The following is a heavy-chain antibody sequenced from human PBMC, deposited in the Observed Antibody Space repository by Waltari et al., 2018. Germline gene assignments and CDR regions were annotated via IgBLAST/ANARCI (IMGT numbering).Heavy chain of an antibody. Sequence: QVQLVESGGGVVPPGRSLRLSCSASGFPFSTYALHWLRQAPGKGLEWLAIGSYDGNNRYYSDSVRGRFTISRDNSKNTMSLQMNSLRDEDTATYYCATGPFDFWGQGTLVTVSS. J-gene: IGHJ4*02. CDR2: GSYDGNNR. CDR3: ATGPFDF. V-gene: IGHV3-30-3*01. CDR1: GFPFSTYA.